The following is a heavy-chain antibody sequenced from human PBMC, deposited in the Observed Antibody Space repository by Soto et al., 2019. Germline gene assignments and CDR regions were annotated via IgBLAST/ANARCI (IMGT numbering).Heavy chain of an antibody. D-gene: IGHD2-15*01. V-gene: IGHV1-24*01. CDR2: FDPEDAET. CDR3: AAGVVPYGMDV. J-gene: IGHJ6*02. Sequence: ASVKVSCKVSGYTLTELSMHWVRQPPGKGLEWMGGFDPEDAETIYARRFQGRVTMTEDTSADTAYMELSSLRSEDTAVYYCAAGVVPYGMDVWGQGTPVTVYS. CDR1: GYTLTELS.